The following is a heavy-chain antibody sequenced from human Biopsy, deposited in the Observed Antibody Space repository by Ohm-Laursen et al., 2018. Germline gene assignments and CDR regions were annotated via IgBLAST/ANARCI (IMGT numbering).Heavy chain of an antibody. CDR1: GKTLSDYQ. CDR2: INQAGTT. D-gene: IGHD2-15*01. Sequence: TLSFTCAVFGKTLSDYQWSWIRQPPGKGLEWIGQINQAGTTNYNPSLKRRIFISADASKYEFSLRLTSVTAADTAVYLCGNEVHGRDYWGLGAQVTVSS. V-gene: IGHV4-34*08. J-gene: IGHJ4*02. CDR3: GNEVHGRDY.